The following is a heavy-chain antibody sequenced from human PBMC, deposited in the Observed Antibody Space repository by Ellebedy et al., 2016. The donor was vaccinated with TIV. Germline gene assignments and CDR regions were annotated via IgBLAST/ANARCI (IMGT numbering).Heavy chain of an antibody. CDR2: IIPIFGTA. J-gene: IGHJ6*02. V-gene: IGHV1-69*13. D-gene: IGHD3-10*01. CDR1: GGTFSSYA. CDR3: AKTTLWFGEHTYGMDV. Sequence: ASVTVSCKASGGTFSSYAISWVRQAPGQGLEWMGGIIPIFGTANYAQKFQGRVTITADESTSTAYMELSSLRSEDTAVYYCAKTTLWFGEHTYGMDVWGQGTTVTVSS.